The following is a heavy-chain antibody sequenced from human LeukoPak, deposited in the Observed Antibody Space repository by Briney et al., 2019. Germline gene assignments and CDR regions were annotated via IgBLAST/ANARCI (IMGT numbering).Heavy chain of an antibody. Sequence: PSETLSLTCTVSGYSISSGYYWGWIRQPPGKGLEWIGSIYHSGSTYYNPSLKSRVTISVDTSKNQFSLKLSSVTAADTAVYYCARDGYYDSSGYYYSDYWGQGTLVTVSS. CDR1: GYSISSGYY. D-gene: IGHD3-22*01. CDR3: ARDGYYDSSGYYYSDY. CDR2: IYHSGST. V-gene: IGHV4-38-2*02. J-gene: IGHJ4*02.